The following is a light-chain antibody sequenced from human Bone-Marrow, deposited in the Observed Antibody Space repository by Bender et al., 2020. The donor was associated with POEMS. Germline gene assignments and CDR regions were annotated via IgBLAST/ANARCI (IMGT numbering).Light chain of an antibody. V-gene: IGLV2-14*03. CDR1: NNDVGGYRF. CDR2: DVS. CDR3: ASYTSSNTLI. Sequence: QSALTQPASVSGSPGQSITISCTGTNNDVGGYRFVSWFQQHPDKAPKLMISDVSNRPSGFSNRFSGSKSGNTASLTISGLQPEDESTYYCASYTSSNTLIFGGGTTVTVL. J-gene: IGLJ2*01.